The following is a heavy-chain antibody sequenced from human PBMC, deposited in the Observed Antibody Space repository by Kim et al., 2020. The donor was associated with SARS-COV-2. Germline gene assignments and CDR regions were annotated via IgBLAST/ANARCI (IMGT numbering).Heavy chain of an antibody. CDR3: ARDTYYYGSETYYYYGMDV. D-gene: IGHD3-10*01. CDR2: IYPGDSDT. CDR1: GYSFTSYW. Sequence: GESLKISCKGSGYSFTSYWIGWVRQMPGKGLEWMGIIYPGDSDTRYSPSFQGQVTISADKSISTAYLQWSSLKASDTAMYYCARDTYYYGSETYYYYGMDVWGQGTTVTVSS. J-gene: IGHJ6*02. V-gene: IGHV5-51*01.